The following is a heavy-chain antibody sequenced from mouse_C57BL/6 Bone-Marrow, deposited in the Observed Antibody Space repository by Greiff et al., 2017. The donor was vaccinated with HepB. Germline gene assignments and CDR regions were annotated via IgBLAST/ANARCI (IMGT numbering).Heavy chain of an antibody. CDR2: IRNKANGYTT. D-gene: IGHD1-1*01. J-gene: IGHJ4*01. CDR1: GFTFTDYY. Sequence: EVQGVESGGGLVQPGGSLSLSCAASGFTFTDYYMSWVRQPPGKALEWLGFIRNKANGYTTEYSASVKGRFTISRDNSQSILYLQMNALRAEDSATYYCASSDYYGSPMDYWGQGTSVTVSS. V-gene: IGHV7-3*01. CDR3: ASSDYYGSPMDY.